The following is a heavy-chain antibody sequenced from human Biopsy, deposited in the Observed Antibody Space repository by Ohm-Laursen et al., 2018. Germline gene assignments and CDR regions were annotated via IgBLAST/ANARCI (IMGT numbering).Heavy chain of an antibody. Sequence: SLRLSCTASGFTFSNYWMSWVRQAPGKGLEWVANIKQDVSERFYVDSVKGRFTISRDNAKNTLYLQLNSLGAEDTAIYYCAGSSPGANDYFQHWGQGTLVTVSS. J-gene: IGHJ1*01. CDR1: GFTFSNYW. CDR2: IKQDVSER. D-gene: IGHD4/OR15-4a*01. V-gene: IGHV3-7*03. CDR3: AGSSPGANDYFQH.